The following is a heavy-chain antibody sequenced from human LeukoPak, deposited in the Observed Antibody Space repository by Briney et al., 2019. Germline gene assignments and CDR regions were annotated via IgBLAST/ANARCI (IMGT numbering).Heavy chain of an antibody. Sequence: PSETLSLTCTVSGGSISSYYWSWIRQPPGKGLEWIGYIYYSGSTNYNPSLKSRVTISVDTSKSQFSLKLSSVTAADTAVYYCARVGGTNYYYYGMDVWGQGTTVTVSS. CDR3: ARVGGTNYYYYGMDV. CDR1: GGSISSYY. V-gene: IGHV4-59*01. J-gene: IGHJ6*02. CDR2: IYYSGST. D-gene: IGHD1-7*01.